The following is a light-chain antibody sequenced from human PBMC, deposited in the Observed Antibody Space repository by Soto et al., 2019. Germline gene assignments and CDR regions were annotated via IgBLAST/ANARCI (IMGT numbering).Light chain of an antibody. CDR1: QSISSN. CDR3: QQNNNWPPSIT. J-gene: IGKJ5*01. CDR2: GAS. V-gene: IGKV3-15*01. Sequence: EIVMTQSPATLSVSPGERATLSCRASQSISSNLAWYQQKPGQTPSLLIYGASTRATGVPARFSGSGSGTEFTLTIDSLHSEDFAVYYCQQNNNWPPSITFGQGTRLEIK.